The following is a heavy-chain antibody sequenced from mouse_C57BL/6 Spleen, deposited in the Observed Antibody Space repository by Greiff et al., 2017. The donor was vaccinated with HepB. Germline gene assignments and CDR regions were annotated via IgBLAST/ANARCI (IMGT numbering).Heavy chain of an antibody. CDR1: GFNIKDYY. CDR2: IDPEDGDT. Sequence: EVQLQQSGAELVRPGASVKLSCTASGFNIKDYYMHWVKQRPEQGLEWIGRIDPEDGDTEYAPKFQGKATMTADTSSNTAYLQLSSLTSEDTAVYYCTTGPYYYGSRYYFDYWGQGTTLTVSS. D-gene: IGHD1-1*01. CDR3: TTGPYYYGSRYYFDY. V-gene: IGHV14-1*01. J-gene: IGHJ2*01.